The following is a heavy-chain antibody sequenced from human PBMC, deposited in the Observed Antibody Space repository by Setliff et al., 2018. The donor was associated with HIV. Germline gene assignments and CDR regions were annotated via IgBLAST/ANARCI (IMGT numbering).Heavy chain of an antibody. CDR1: GYTFTSYD. CDR2: MNPNSGNT. V-gene: IGHV1-8*02. CDR3: ARDGRAVTSLMVVVSLKNGMDV. D-gene: IGHD3-22*01. J-gene: IGHJ6*02. Sequence: GASVKVSCKASGYTFTSYDINWVRQATGQGLEWMGWMNPNSGNTGYAQKFQGRVSMTRNTTITTAYMELSSLRSEDTAVYYCARDGRAVTSLMVVVSLKNGMDVWGQGTRSPSP.